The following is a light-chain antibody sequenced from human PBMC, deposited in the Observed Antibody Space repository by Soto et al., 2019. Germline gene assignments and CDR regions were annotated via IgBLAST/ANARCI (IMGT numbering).Light chain of an antibody. Sequence: DIVMTQSPDSLAVSLGERATINCKSSQSVLYSSNNKNYLAWYQQKPGQPPNLLIYWASTRESGVPDRFSGRGSGTDFTLTISSXQAEDVAVYYCQQYYSTPLTFGQGTKVDIK. CDR3: QQYYSTPLT. CDR1: QSVLYSSNNKNY. J-gene: IGKJ1*01. CDR2: WAS. V-gene: IGKV4-1*01.